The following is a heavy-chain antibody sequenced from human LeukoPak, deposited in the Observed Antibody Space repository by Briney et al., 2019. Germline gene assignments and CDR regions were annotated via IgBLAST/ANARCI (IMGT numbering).Heavy chain of an antibody. CDR3: TYLSVGASLAFDI. Sequence: GGSLRLSCAASGFTFSGFAMHWVRQASGKGLEWVGRIRSKANSYATAYAASVKGRFTISRDDSKNTAYLQMNSLKTEDTAIYFCTYLSVGASLAFDIWGQGTGVTVLS. V-gene: IGHV3-73*01. J-gene: IGHJ3*02. CDR2: IRSKANSYAT. CDR1: GFTFSGFA. D-gene: IGHD1-26*01.